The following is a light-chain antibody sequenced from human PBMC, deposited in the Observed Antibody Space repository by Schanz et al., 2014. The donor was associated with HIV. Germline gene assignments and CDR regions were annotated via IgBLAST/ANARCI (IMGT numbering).Light chain of an antibody. J-gene: IGKJ5*01. Sequence: EIVMTQSPGTLSVSPGERATLSCRASQTVSNNLAWYQQKPGQAPRPLIFGANNRATGVPDRFSGSDSGTDFTLTISRVEPEDFAVYYCQQYGASPWTFGQGTRLDIK. V-gene: IGKV3-20*01. CDR1: QTVSNN. CDR3: QQYGASPWT. CDR2: GAN.